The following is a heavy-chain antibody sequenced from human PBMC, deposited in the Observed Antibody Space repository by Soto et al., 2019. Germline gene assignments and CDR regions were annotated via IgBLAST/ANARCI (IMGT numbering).Heavy chain of an antibody. Sequence: GSLRLSCAASGFTFSSYSMNWVRQAPGKGLEWVSSISSSSSYIYYADSVKGRFTISRDNAKNSLYLQMNSLRAEDTAVYYCARVELTLYYYYYGMDVWGQGTTVTVSS. CDR3: ARVELTLYYYYYGMDV. V-gene: IGHV3-21*01. CDR1: GFTFSSYS. D-gene: IGHD1-26*01. CDR2: ISSSSSYI. J-gene: IGHJ6*02.